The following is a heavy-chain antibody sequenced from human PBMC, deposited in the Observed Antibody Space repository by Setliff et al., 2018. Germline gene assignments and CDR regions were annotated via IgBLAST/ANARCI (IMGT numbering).Heavy chain of an antibody. CDR1: GFTFSSYS. CDR2: ISSSSSYI. Sequence: GVLRLSCAASGFTFSSYSMNWVRQAPGKGLEWVSSISSSSSYIYYADSVKGRFTISRDNAKNSLYLQMNTLRAEDTAVYYCALHVRGYSYGYFDYWGQGTLVTVSS. D-gene: IGHD5-18*01. CDR3: ALHVRGYSYGYFDY. V-gene: IGHV3-21*01. J-gene: IGHJ4*02.